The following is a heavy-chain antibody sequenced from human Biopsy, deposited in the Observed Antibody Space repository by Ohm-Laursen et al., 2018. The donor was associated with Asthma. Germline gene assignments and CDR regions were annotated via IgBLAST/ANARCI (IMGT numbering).Heavy chain of an antibody. CDR3: ARAQDYYDSRGYYRSFDY. J-gene: IGHJ4*02. CDR2: IYYSGST. Sequence: SQTLSLTCTVSRGSVNSDKYYWSWIRQAPGKGLEWIGFIYYSGSTYYNPSLKSRVSISIDTSKNQFSLKLSSVTAADTAVYYCARAQDYYDSRGYYRSFDYWGQGTLITVSS. D-gene: IGHD3-22*01. V-gene: IGHV4-31*03. CDR1: RGSVNSDKYY.